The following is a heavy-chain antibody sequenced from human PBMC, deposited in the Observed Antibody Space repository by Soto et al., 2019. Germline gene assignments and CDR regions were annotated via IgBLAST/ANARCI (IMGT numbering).Heavy chain of an antibody. V-gene: IGHV3-7*01. CDR3: ARGSGFLIDY. D-gene: IGHD6-19*01. CDR1: GFTFNNYY. Sequence: GGSLRLSCAASGFTFNNYYMRWVRQAPGKGLEWVADIKRDGSEKYFAGSVKGRFTISRDDAKNSLYLQMNSLRAEDSAIYYCARGSGFLIDYWGQGTLVTVSS. CDR2: IKRDGSEK. J-gene: IGHJ4*02.